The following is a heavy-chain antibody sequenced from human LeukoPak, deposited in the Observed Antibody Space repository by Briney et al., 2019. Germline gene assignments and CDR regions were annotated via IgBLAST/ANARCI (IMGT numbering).Heavy chain of an antibody. CDR1: GFTFSSYG. CDR3: AKEAAIFGVVVFDS. J-gene: IGHJ4*02. D-gene: IGHD3-3*01. CDR2: IRYDGSNK. V-gene: IGHV3-30*02. Sequence: GGSLRLSCAASGFTFSSYGIHWVRQAPGKGLEWVAFIRYDGSNKYYADSVKGRFTISRDNSKNTLYLQMNSLRAEDTAVYYCAKEAAIFGVVVFDSWGQGTLVTVSS.